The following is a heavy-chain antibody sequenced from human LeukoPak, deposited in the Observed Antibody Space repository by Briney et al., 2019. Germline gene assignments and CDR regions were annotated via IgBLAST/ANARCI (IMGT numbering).Heavy chain of an antibody. CDR3: ASGVGARYYMDV. Sequence: GGSLRLSCAASGFTFSSYAMSWVRQAPGKGLEWVSAISGSGGSTYYADSVKGRFTISRDNAKNSLYLQMNSLRAEDTAVYYCASGVGARYYMDVWGKGTTVTVSS. J-gene: IGHJ6*03. V-gene: IGHV3-23*01. CDR2: ISGSGGST. CDR1: GFTFSSYA. D-gene: IGHD1-26*01.